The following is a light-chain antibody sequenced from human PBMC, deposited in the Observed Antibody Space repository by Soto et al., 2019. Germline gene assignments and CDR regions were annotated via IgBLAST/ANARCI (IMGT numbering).Light chain of an antibody. Sequence: EIVLTQAPGTPSLSPGERATLSCRASRTVSSTYLAWYQQKPGQAHRLLIYGAYSRATGIQDRFSGTVSGTDFTLTIRRLEPEDFAVYYCKQYGSSPITFGQGTRLEIK. CDR2: GAY. CDR1: RTVSSTY. V-gene: IGKV3-20*01. J-gene: IGKJ5*01. CDR3: KQYGSSPIT.